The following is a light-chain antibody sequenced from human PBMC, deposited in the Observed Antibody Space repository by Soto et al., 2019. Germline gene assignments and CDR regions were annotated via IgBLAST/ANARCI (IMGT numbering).Light chain of an antibody. CDR1: QSVSINY. Sequence: EIVVTQSPGTLSLSPGERATLSCRASQSVSINYLAWYHHTPGQAPRLLIYGACIRATGIPSRFSGSGSGIDFTLTIRRLAHADSAVYLCQQYGRSSWTFGKGTKL. CDR3: QQYGRSSWT. V-gene: IGKV3-20*01. CDR2: GAC. J-gene: IGKJ1*01.